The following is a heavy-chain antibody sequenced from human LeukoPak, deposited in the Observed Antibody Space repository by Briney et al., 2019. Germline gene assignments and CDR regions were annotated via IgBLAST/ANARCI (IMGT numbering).Heavy chain of an antibody. CDR3: ARGTLYDY. D-gene: IGHD3-10*01. CDR1: GGSISTNSFS. V-gene: IGHV4-39*01. CDR2: MYYSGTT. Sequence: SETLSLTCIVSGGSISTNSFSWGWIRQAPGKGLEWIGSMYYSGTTYYNLSLRSRVTISVDTSKNQFSLEPSSVTAADTAVYYCARGTLYDYWGQGTLVTVSS. J-gene: IGHJ4*02.